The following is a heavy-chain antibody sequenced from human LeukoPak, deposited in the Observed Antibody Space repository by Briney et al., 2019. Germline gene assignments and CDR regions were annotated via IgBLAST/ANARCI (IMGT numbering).Heavy chain of an antibody. V-gene: IGHV3-33*01. Sequence: GGSLRLSCAASGFTFSSYGMHWVRQAPGKGLEWVAVIWYDGSNKYYADSVKGRFTISRDNSKNTLYQQMNSLRAEDTAVYYCARDPLWDSSGYFDYWGQGTLVTVSS. CDR3: ARDPLWDSSGYFDY. J-gene: IGHJ4*02. CDR2: IWYDGSNK. D-gene: IGHD3-22*01. CDR1: GFTFSSYG.